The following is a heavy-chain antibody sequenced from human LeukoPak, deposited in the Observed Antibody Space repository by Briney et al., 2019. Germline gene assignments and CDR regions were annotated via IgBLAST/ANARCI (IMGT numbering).Heavy chain of an antibody. CDR1: GFTFSSYA. J-gene: IGHJ3*02. Sequence: GGSLRLSCAASGFTFSSYAMSWVRQAPGKGLEWVSAISGSGGSTYYADSVKGRFTISRDNSKNTLYLQMNSLRAEDTAVYYCAKVPHTYYYDSSGLFCAFDIWGQGTMVTVSS. CDR2: ISGSGGST. D-gene: IGHD3-22*01. CDR3: AKVPHTYYYDSSGLFCAFDI. V-gene: IGHV3-23*01.